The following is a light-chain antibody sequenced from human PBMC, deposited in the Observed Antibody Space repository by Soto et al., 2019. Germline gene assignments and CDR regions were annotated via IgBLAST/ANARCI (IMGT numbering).Light chain of an antibody. CDR2: EVT. J-gene: IGLJ3*02. V-gene: IGLV2-14*01. CDR1: SSDVGGYNY. CDR3: TAYTTSNTWV. Sequence: QSVLTQPASVSGSPGQSITISCTGTSSDVGGYNYVSWYQQHPGKAPKLMIYEVTNRPSGVSNRFSGSRSGNTASLTISGLQAEDEAYYYCTAYTTSNTWVFGGGTKLTVL.